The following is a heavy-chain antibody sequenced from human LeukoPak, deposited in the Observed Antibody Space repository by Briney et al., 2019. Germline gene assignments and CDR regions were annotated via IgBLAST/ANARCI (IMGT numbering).Heavy chain of an antibody. CDR3: AKLLSGYSGYSYYYYMDV. D-gene: IGHD5-12*01. CDR2: ISGSGGST. J-gene: IGHJ6*03. V-gene: IGHV3-23*01. CDR1: GGSFSGYY. Sequence: ETLSLTCAVYGGSFSGYYWSWVRQAPGKGLEWVSAISGSGGSTYYADSVKGRFTISRDNSKNTLYLQMNSLRAEDTAVYYCAKLLSGYSGYSYYYYMDVWGEGTTVTISS.